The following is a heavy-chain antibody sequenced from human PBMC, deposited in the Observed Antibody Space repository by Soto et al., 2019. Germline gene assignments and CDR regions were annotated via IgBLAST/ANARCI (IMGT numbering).Heavy chain of an antibody. J-gene: IGHJ4*02. CDR1: GFTFSSYA. V-gene: IGHV3-30-3*01. CDR3: AREYRAAAGKGGLDY. CDR2: ISYDGSNK. Sequence: QVQLVESGGGVVQPGRSLRLSCAAPGFTFSSYAMHWVRQAPGKGLEWVAVISYDGSNKYYADSVKGRFTISRDNSKNTLYLQMNSLRAEDTAVYYCAREYRAAAGKGGLDYWGQGTLVTVSS. D-gene: IGHD6-13*01.